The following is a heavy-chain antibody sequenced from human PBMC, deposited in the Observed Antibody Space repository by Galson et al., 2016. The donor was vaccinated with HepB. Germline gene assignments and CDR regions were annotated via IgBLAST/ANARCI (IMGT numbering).Heavy chain of an antibody. D-gene: IGHD2-2*01. CDR2: ISNGGTT. J-gene: IGHJ6*02. CDR3: ARSNLLVPAAILRYGLDV. Sequence: SLRLSCAVSGFTFRSFSMQWVRQPPAPGKGLEYVSAISNGGTTYYAESVKGRFTISRDNSKNMLYLQMGSLRPEDMAVYYCARSNLLVPAAILRYGLDVWGQGTTVTVSS. CDR1: GFTFRSFS. V-gene: IGHV3-64*02.